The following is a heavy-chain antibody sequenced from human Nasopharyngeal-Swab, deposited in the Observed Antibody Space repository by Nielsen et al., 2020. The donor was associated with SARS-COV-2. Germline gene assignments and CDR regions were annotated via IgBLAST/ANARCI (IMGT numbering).Heavy chain of an antibody. CDR3: ARVPSEGDGDYSYYYYGMDV. V-gene: IGHV3-9*01. CDR1: GFAFDDYA. CDR2: ISWNSATT. D-gene: IGHD4-17*01. Sequence: GGSLRLSCEASGFAFDDYAMHWVRQGPGRGLEWVSGISWNSATTGYADSLKGRFTISRDNAKNSLYLQMNSLRAEDTAVYYCARVPSEGDGDYSYYYYGMDVWGQGTTVTVSS. J-gene: IGHJ6*02.